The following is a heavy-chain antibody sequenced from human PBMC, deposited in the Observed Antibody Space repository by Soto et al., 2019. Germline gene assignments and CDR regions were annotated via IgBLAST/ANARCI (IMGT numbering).Heavy chain of an antibody. D-gene: IGHD3-10*01. CDR1: GFTFSSYA. CDR3: AISGGTMVRGIDDAFDI. J-gene: IGHJ3*02. Sequence: EVQLVESGGGLVQPGGSLRLSCAASGFTFSSYAMHWVRQAPGKGLEYVSAISSNGGSTYYANSVKGRFTISRDNSKNTLYLQMGSLRAEDMAVYYCAISGGTMVRGIDDAFDIWGQGTMVTVSS. CDR2: ISSNGGST. V-gene: IGHV3-64*01.